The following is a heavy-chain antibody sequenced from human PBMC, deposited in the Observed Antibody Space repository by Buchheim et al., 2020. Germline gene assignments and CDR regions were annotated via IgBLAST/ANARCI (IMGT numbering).Heavy chain of an antibody. CDR2: ISYDGSNK. V-gene: IGHV3-30*18. CDR3: AKAMVRGVHQYGMDV. CDR1: GFIFSSYG. Sequence: QVQLVESGGGVVQPGRSLRLSCAASGFIFSSYGMHWVRQAPGKGLEWVAVISYDGSNKYYADSVKGRFTISRDNSKNTLYLQMNSLRAEDTAVYYCAKAMVRGVHQYGMDVWGQGTT. J-gene: IGHJ6*02. D-gene: IGHD3-10*01.